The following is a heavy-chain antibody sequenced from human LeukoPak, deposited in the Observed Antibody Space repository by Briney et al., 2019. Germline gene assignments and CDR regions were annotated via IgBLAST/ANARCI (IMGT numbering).Heavy chain of an antibody. J-gene: IGHJ3*02. Sequence: SETLSLTCTVSGYSISSGYYWGWIRQPPGKGLEWIGSIYHSGSTYYNPSLKSRVTISVDTSKNQFSLKLSSVTAADTAVYYCARDLRIAAAYDAFDIWGQGTMVTVSS. CDR2: IYHSGST. CDR3: ARDLRIAAAYDAFDI. V-gene: IGHV4-38-2*02. D-gene: IGHD6-13*01. CDR1: GYSISSGYY.